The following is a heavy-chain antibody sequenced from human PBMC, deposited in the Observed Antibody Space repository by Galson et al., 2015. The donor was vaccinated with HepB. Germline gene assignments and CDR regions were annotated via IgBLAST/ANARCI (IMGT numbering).Heavy chain of an antibody. V-gene: IGHV3-33*01. Sequence: SLRLSCAASGFTFNSHGTHWVRQAPGKGLECVAGIRSDGSKKHYIDSLKGRFTITRDSSKNTLYLHMNSLRVEDTAVYYWAREGDPYDFWSGIDYWGHGTLVTVSS. D-gene: IGHD3-3*01. CDR1: GFTFNSHG. CDR2: IRSDGSKK. CDR3: AREGDPYDFWSGIDY. J-gene: IGHJ4*01.